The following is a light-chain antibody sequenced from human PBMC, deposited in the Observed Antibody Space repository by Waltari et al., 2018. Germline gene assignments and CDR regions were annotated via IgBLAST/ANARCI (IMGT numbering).Light chain of an antibody. Sequence: EIVLTQSPGTASFSPGERVTLSCRAGQSVGSSSLAWYQQKPGQAPRLVIYRASRRATGSPDRFSGSGSGTDFSLTISRLEPEDFAVYYCQQHGTLPATFGQGTKVEIK. CDR1: QSVGSSS. V-gene: IGKV3-20*01. CDR2: RAS. CDR3: QQHGTLPAT. J-gene: IGKJ1*01.